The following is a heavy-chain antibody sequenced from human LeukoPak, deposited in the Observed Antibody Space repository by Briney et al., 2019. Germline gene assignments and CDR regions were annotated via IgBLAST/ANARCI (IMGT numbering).Heavy chain of an antibody. CDR1: GGTFSSYA. CDR3: AKDITYYYDSSGHDY. J-gene: IGHJ4*02. V-gene: IGHV1-69*06. D-gene: IGHD3-22*01. Sequence: ASVKVSCKASGGTFSSYAISWVRQAPGQGLEWMGGIIPIFGTANYAQKFQGRVTITADKSTSTAYMELSSLRAEDTALYYCAKDITYYYDSSGHDYWGQGTLVTVSS. CDR2: IIPIFGTA.